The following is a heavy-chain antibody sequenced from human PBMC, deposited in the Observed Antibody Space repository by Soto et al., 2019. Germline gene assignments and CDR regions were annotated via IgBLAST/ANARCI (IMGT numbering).Heavy chain of an antibody. CDR3: ARGGXVRTHPLKDAFDI. J-gene: IGHJ3*02. CDR1: GFTFSSYS. D-gene: IGHD2-15*01. V-gene: IGHV3-21*01. Sequence: EVQLVESGGGLVKPGGSLRLSCAASGFTFSSYSMNWVRQAPGKGLEWVSSISSSSSYIYYADSVKGRFTISRDNAKNSLYLQMNSLRAEDTAVYYCARGGXVRTHPLKDAFDIWGQGTMVTVSS. CDR2: ISSSSSYI.